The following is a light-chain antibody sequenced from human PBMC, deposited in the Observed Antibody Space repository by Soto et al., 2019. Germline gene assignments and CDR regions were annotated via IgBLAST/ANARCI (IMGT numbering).Light chain of an antibody. Sequence: ETVMTQSPATLSVSPGERATLSCRASQSVSSDLAWYQQRPGQAPRLLVYGAFTRAAGIPARFSVSGSGTEITLTISSLQSEDFAVYFCQQYNNWPLTFGGGTKVEIK. V-gene: IGKV3-15*01. J-gene: IGKJ4*01. CDR3: QQYNNWPLT. CDR2: GAF. CDR1: QSVSSD.